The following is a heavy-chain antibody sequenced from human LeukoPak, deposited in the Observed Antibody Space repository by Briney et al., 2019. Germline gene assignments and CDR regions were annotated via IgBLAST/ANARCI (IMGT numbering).Heavy chain of an antibody. CDR1: GFTFSSYS. D-gene: IGHD3-3*01. CDR3: ARDFGVVNTLDY. CDR2: IRFDGSNT. V-gene: IGHV3-30*02. Sequence: GGSLRLSCAASGFTFSSYSMNWVRQAPGKGLEWVAFIRFDGSNTYYADSVKGRFTISRDNSKNTLSLQINSLRTEDTALYYCARDFGVVNTLDYWGQGTLVTVSS. J-gene: IGHJ4*02.